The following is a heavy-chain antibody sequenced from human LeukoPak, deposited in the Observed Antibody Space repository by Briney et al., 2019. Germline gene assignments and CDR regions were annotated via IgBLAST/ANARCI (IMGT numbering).Heavy chain of an antibody. CDR1: GFTFSSYG. J-gene: IGHJ4*02. CDR2: ISYDGSNK. D-gene: IGHD6-13*01. Sequence: GGSLRLSCAGSGFTFSSYGMHWVRQAPGKGLEWVAVISYDGSNKYYADSVKGRFTTSRDNSKNTLYLQMNSLRAEDTAMYYCAKDRGSSSWFDYWGQGTLVTVSS. CDR3: AKDRGSSSWFDY. V-gene: IGHV3-30*18.